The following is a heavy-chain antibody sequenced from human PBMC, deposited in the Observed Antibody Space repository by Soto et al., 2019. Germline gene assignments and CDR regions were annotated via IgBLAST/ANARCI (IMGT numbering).Heavy chain of an antibody. D-gene: IGHD3-16*01. CDR3: ARHNGPLYVGYYYDMDV. Sequence: SETLSLTCTVSGGSISSYYWSWIRQPPGKGLEWIGSIYYSGYTYYNPSLKSRVTISVDTSKNQFSLKLSSVTAADTDVYYCARHNGPLYVGYYYDMDVWGQGTTVTVSS. V-gene: IGHV4-59*05. CDR1: GGSISSYY. CDR2: IYYSGYT. J-gene: IGHJ6*02.